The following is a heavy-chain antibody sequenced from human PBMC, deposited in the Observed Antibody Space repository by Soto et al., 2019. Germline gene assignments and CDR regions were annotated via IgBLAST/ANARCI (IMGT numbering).Heavy chain of an antibody. CDR3: ATYYFGSGSYYRFDN. CDR1: GYAFSFG. CDR2: ISASDGSP. D-gene: IGHD3-10*01. J-gene: IGHJ4*02. V-gene: IGHV1-18*01. Sequence: ASVKVSCKASGYAFSFGFSWVRQAPGQGLEWMGWISASDGSPNSASKFRGRISMTTDTSTHTAYLDLLSLTSDDTAMYFCATYYFGSGSYYRFDNWGQGTRVTVSS.